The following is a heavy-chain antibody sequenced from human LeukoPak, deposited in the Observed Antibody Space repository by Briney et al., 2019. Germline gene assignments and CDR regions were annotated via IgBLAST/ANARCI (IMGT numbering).Heavy chain of an antibody. Sequence: SETLSLTCTVSGGSISSDHWSWIRQPPGKGLEWIGYINYNGNPKYNPSLKSRVTISVDTSKNQFSLKVTSVTAADTAVYYCATYRAGGSGRGSWGQGPLVTVSS. V-gene: IGHV4-59*01. D-gene: IGHD3-10*01. CDR1: GGSISSDH. CDR3: ATYRAGGSGRGS. CDR2: INYNGNP. J-gene: IGHJ5*02.